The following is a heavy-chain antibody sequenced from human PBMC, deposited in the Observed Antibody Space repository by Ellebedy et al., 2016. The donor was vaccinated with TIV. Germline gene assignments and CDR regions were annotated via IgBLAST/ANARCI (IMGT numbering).Heavy chain of an antibody. CDR3: ARGGTKGEKNCFAP. V-gene: IGHV1-8*01. Sequence: AASVKVSCKASGYTFTSYEINWVRQATGQGLEWMGWMNPYSGDTDYGQKFQGRVIMTSNTSIGTAYMELSSLRSEDTAVYYCARGGTKGEKNCFAPWGQGTLVTVSS. J-gene: IGHJ5*02. CDR2: MNPYSGDT. CDR1: GYTFTSYE.